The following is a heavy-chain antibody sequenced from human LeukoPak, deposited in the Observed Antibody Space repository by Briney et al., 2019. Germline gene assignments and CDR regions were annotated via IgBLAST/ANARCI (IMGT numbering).Heavy chain of an antibody. V-gene: IGHV1-69*01. CDR3: ARTQDGIQLWQ. CDR1: GSTFSSYA. Sequence: GGSLRLSCAASGSTFSSYAISWVRQAPGQGLEWMGGIIPIFGTANYAQKFQGRVTITADESTSTAYMELSSLRSEDTAVYYCARTQDGIQLWQWGQGTLVTVSS. J-gene: IGHJ4*02. CDR2: IIPIFGTA. D-gene: IGHD5-18*01.